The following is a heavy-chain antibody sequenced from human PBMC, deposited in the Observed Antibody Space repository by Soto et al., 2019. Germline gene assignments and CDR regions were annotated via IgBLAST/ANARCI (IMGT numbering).Heavy chain of an antibody. J-gene: IGHJ6*02. Sequence: NLSLTCAVYGGSFSGYYWSWIRQPPGKGLEWIGEINHSGSTNYNPSLKSRVTISVDTSKNQFSLKLSSVTAADTAVYYGARGFRAWDGYNYHYCYYGMDVWGQGTTVTVYS. V-gene: IGHV4-34*01. CDR1: GGSFSGYY. CDR2: INHSGST. D-gene: IGHD5-12*01. CDR3: ARGFRAWDGYNYHYCYYGMDV.